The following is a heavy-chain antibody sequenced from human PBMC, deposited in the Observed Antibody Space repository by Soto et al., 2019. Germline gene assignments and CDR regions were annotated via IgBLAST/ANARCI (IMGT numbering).Heavy chain of an antibody. Sequence: PSETLSLTCTVSGGSISSGGYYWSWVRQAPGKGLEWVSAISGSGGSTYYADSVKGRFTISRDNSKNTLYLQMNSLRAEDTAVYYCASSGPHSFDYWGQGTLVTVSS. J-gene: IGHJ4*02. V-gene: IGHV3-23*01. CDR3: ASSGPHSFDY. CDR2: ISGSGGST. CDR1: GGSISSGGYY. D-gene: IGHD3-10*01.